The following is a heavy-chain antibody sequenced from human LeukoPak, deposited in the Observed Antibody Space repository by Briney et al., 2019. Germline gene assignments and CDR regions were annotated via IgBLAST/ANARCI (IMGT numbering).Heavy chain of an antibody. J-gene: IGHJ6*03. Sequence: ASVKVSCKTSGFTFITYGISWVRQAPGQGLEWMGWISGDNGNTNYAQKCQGRVTVTTDTSTTTSYMELRSLRSDDTAVYYCARRVYDSSGLPIYYYMDVWGKGTTVTVSS. D-gene: IGHD3-22*01. CDR3: ARRVYDSSGLPIYYYMDV. CDR1: GFTFITYG. V-gene: IGHV1-18*01. CDR2: ISGDNGNT.